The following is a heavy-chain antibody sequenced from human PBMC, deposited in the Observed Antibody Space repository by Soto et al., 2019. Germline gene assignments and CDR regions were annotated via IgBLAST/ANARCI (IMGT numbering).Heavy chain of an antibody. CDR2: INTDGTST. CDR1: GFTFSSYW. V-gene: IGHV3-74*01. J-gene: IGHJ4*02. Sequence: HPGGSLRLSCAASGFTFSSYWMHWVRQAPGKGLVWVSRINTDGTSTRFADSVKGRFTISRDNAKNTVYLQMNSLRVEDTAVYYCATTPMVSCYGGSCGYGYFDYWGQGTLVTVSS. CDR3: ATTPMVSCYGGSCGYGYFDY. D-gene: IGHD2-15*01.